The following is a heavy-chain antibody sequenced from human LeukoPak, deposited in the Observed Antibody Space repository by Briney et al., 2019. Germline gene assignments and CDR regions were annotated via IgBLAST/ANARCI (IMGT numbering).Heavy chain of an antibody. Sequence: SETLSLTCAVSGGSISSSNWWSWVRQPPGKGLEWIGEIYHSGSTNYNPSLKSRVTISVDTSKNQFSLNLSSVTAADAAVYYCARGITMIRGVINRFDYWGQGTLVTVSS. J-gene: IGHJ4*02. V-gene: IGHV4-4*02. CDR3: ARGITMIRGVINRFDY. D-gene: IGHD3-10*01. CDR2: IYHSGST. CDR1: GGSISSSNW.